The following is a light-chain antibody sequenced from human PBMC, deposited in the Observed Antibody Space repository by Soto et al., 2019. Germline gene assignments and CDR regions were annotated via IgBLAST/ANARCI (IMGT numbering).Light chain of an antibody. CDR3: QQYLRSPLT. V-gene: IGKV3-20*01. Sequence: EIVLTQSPGTLSLSPGDRATLSCRASEAITTSSLAWYQQKPGQAPGLLIYGAFTRATGIPDRFRGGGSGTDFPLATTRLEPEDAAVFFCQQYLRSPLTFGGGTRVE. CDR1: EAITTSS. J-gene: IGKJ4*01. CDR2: GAF.